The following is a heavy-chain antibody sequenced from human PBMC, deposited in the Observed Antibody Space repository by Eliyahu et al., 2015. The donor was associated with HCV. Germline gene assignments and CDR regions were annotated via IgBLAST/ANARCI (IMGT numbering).Heavy chain of an antibody. CDR2: ISSSSSYI. Sequence: EVQLVESGGGXVKPGGSLRLSCXAXGFTFXSYSMNWVRQAXGKGLEWVSSISSSSSYIYYADSVKGRFTISRDNAKNSLYLQMNSLRAEDTAVYYCARRPDFDYWGQGTLVTVSS. V-gene: IGHV3-21*01. CDR1: GFTFXSYS. J-gene: IGHJ4*02. D-gene: IGHD6-6*01. CDR3: ARRPDFDY.